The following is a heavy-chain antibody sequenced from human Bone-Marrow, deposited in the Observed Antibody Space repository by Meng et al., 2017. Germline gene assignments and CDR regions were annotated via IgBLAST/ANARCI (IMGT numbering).Heavy chain of an antibody. CDR3: ARTVQLWLMGFDY. V-gene: IGHV4-39*06. CDR1: GGSISSSSYY. D-gene: IGHD5-18*01. J-gene: IGHJ4*02. Sequence: SETLSLTCTVSGGSISSSSYYWGWIRRPPGKGLEWIGSIYYSGSTYYNPSLKSRVTLSVDTSKNQFPLKLSSVTAADTAVYYCARTVQLWLMGFDYWGQGTLVTVSS. CDR2: IYYSGST.